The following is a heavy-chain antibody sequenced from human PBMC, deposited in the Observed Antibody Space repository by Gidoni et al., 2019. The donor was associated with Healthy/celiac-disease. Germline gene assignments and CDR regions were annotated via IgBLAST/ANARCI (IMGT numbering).Heavy chain of an antibody. CDR2: MNPNSGNP. Sequence: QVQLVQSGAEVKKPGASVKVSCKASGYTFTSYDINWVRQATGQGLEWMGWMNPNSGNPGYAQKFQGRVTMTRNTSISTAYMELSSLRSEDTAVYYCARGRYSYGQLSLDYWGQGTLVTVSS. D-gene: IGHD5-18*01. J-gene: IGHJ4*02. CDR1: GYTFTSYD. CDR3: ARGRYSYGQLSLDY. V-gene: IGHV1-8*01.